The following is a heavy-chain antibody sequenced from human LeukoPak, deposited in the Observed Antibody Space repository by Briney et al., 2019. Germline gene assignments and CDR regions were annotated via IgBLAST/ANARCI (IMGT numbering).Heavy chain of an antibody. Sequence: PGGSLRLSCAASGFTFSSYAMSWVRQAPGKGLEWVSIIYSGGRTYYADSVKGRFTISRDNSKNTLYLQMNSPRGEDTSVYYCARGSPLLPGHWGQGTLVTVSS. D-gene: IGHD3-22*01. V-gene: IGHV3-53*01. CDR2: IYSGGRT. J-gene: IGHJ4*02. CDR1: GFTFSSYA. CDR3: ARGSPLLPGH.